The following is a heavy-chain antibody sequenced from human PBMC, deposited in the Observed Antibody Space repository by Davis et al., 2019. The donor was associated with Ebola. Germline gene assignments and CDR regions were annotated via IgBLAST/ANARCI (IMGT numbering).Heavy chain of an antibody. Sequence: SVKVSCKASGGTFSSYAISWVRQAPGQGLEWMGGIIPIFGTANYAQKFQGRVTITADESTSTAYMELSSLRSEDTAVYYCASVGDILTGYSLGYYYYYGMDVWGQGTTVTVSS. D-gene: IGHD3-9*01. V-gene: IGHV1-69*13. CDR1: GGTFSSYA. CDR3: ASVGDILTGYSLGYYYYYGMDV. CDR2: IIPIFGTA. J-gene: IGHJ6*02.